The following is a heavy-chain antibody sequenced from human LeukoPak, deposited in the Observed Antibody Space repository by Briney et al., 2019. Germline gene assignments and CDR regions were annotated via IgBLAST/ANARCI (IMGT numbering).Heavy chain of an antibody. CDR1: GLNVSTNY. CDR3: ARLKYQLIFDY. J-gene: IGHJ4*02. CDR2: IDRGSGT. V-gene: IGHV3-53*04. Sequence: GGSLRLSCAASGLNVSTNYMSWVRQVLGRGLEWVSVIDRGSGTNYADSVEGRFTISRHKSKNTVYLQMNSLRAEDTAVYYCARLKYQLIFDYWGQGALVTVSS. D-gene: IGHD2-2*01.